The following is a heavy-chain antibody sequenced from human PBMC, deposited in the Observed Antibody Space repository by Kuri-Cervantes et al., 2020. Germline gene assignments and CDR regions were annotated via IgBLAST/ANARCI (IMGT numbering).Heavy chain of an antibody. CDR1: GGTFSSYA. Sequence: SVKVSCKASGGTFSSYAISWVRQAPGQGLEWMGGITPIFGTANYAQKFQGRVTMTEDTSTSTAYMELRSLRSDDTAVYYCARGPLGSGWYKPDYWGQGTLVTVSS. D-gene: IGHD6-19*01. CDR2: ITPIFGTA. J-gene: IGHJ4*02. CDR3: ARGPLGSGWYKPDY. V-gene: IGHV1-69*06.